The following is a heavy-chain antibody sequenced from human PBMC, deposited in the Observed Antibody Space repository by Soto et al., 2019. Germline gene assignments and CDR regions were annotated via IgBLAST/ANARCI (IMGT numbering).Heavy chain of an antibody. CDR2: IYYSGST. CDR3: ARHPEYYYDSSGYCY. V-gene: IGHV4-39*01. CDR1: GGSISSSSYY. Sequence: QLQLQESGPGLVKPSETLSLTCTVSGGSISSSSYYWGWIRQPPGKGLEWIGSIYYSGSTYYNPSLKSRVPISVDTSKNQFSLKLSSVTAADTAVYYCARHPEYYYDSSGYCYWGQGTLVTVSS. J-gene: IGHJ4*02. D-gene: IGHD3-22*01.